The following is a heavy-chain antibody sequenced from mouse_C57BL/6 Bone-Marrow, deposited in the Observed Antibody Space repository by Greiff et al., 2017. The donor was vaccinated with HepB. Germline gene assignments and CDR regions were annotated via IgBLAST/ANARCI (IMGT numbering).Heavy chain of an antibody. CDR2: IDPETGGT. CDR3: TIDYYGKGFAY. D-gene: IGHD2-1*01. Sequence: VQLQQSGAELVRPGASVTLSCKASGYTFTDYEMHWVKQTPVHGLEWIGAIDPETGGTDYNQKFKGKAILTADKSSSTAYMELRSLTSEDSAVYYCTIDYYGKGFAYWGQGTLVTVSA. CDR1: GYTFTDYE. V-gene: IGHV1-15*01. J-gene: IGHJ3*01.